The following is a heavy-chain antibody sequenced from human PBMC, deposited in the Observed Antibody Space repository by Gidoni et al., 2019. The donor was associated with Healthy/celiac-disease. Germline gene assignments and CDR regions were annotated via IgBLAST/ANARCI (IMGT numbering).Heavy chain of an antibody. CDR2: IYYSGST. CDR3: ARDQMATIASDY. CDR1: GGSISSSSYY. D-gene: IGHD5-12*01. V-gene: IGHV4-39*02. Sequence: QLQLQESGPGLVKPSETLSLTCTVSGGSISSSSYYWGWIRQPPGKGLEWIGSIYYSGSTYYNPSLKSRVTISVDTSKNQFSLKLSSVTAADTAVYYCARDQMATIASDYWGQGTLVTVSS. J-gene: IGHJ4*02.